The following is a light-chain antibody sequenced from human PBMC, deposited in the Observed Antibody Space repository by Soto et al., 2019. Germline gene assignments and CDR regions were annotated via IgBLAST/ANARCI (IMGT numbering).Light chain of an antibody. CDR3: SSYAGNNIVI. CDR2: EVS. Sequence: QSALIQPPSASGSPGQSVTISCTGTSSDVGGYNYVSWYQQHPGKAPKLMIYEVSKRPSGVPDRFSGSKSGNTASLTVSGLQAEDESDYYCSSYAGNNIVIFGGGTKVTVL. CDR1: SSDVGGYNY. V-gene: IGLV2-8*01. J-gene: IGLJ2*01.